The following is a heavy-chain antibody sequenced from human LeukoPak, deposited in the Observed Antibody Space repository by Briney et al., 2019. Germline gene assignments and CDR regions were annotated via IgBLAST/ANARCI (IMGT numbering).Heavy chain of an antibody. CDR1: GFTFSSYE. V-gene: IGHV3-48*03. CDR2: ISSSGSTI. CDR3: AELAITMIGGV. Sequence: VGSLRLSCAASGFTFSSYEMNWVRQAPGKGLEWVSHISSSGSTIYYADSVKGRFTISRDNAKNSLYLQMNSLRAEDTAVYYCAELAITMIGGVWGKGTTVTISS. J-gene: IGHJ6*04. D-gene: IGHD3-10*02.